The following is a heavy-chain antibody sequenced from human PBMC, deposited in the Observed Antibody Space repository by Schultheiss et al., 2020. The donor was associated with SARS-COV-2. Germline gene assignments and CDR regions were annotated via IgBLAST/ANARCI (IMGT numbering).Heavy chain of an antibody. CDR3: ARGPSSWYHYYYYYMDV. CDR1: GGSISSYY. Sequence: SETLSLTCTVSGGSISSYYWSWIRQHPGKGLEWIGEINHSGSTYYNPSLKSQVTISVDTSKNQFSLKLSSVTAADTAVYYCARGPSSWYHYYYYYMDVWGKGTTVTVSS. CDR2: INHSGST. D-gene: IGHD6-13*01. J-gene: IGHJ6*03. V-gene: IGHV4-34*01.